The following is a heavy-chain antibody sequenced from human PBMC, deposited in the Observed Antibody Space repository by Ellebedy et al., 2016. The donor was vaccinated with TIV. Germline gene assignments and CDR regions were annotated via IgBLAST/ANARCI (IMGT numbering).Heavy chain of an antibody. J-gene: IGHJ4*02. V-gene: IGHV3-74*01. CDR1: GFTFSRYA. D-gene: IGHD5-18*01. Sequence: PGGSLRLSCAASGFTFSRYAMNWVRQAPGKGLEWVSRINSAGSTTNYADSVKGRFTISRDNAKNTLYLQMNSLRAEDSAVYYCARGGAYSSGSFDYWGQGTRVTVSS. CDR2: INSAGSTT. CDR3: ARGGAYSSGSFDY.